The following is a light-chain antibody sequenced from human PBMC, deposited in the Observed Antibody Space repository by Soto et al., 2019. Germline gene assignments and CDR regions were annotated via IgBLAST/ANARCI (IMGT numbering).Light chain of an antibody. Sequence: EIVLAQSPGTLSLSSGERATLSCRASQSISSTYLAWYRQKPGQAPRLLIYAASSRATGIPDRFSGSGSGTDFTLTISRLEPEDFAVYYCQQYYASSWTFGQGTKVDIK. J-gene: IGKJ1*01. CDR3: QQYYASSWT. CDR1: QSISSTY. V-gene: IGKV3-20*01. CDR2: AAS.